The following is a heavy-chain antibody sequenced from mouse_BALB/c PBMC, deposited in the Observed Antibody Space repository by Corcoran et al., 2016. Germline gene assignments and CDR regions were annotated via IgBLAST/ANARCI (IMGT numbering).Heavy chain of an antibody. CDR1: GFNIKDTS. CDR2: IDPANGNT. Sequence: EVQLQQSGAELVKPGASVKLSCTASGFNIKDTSMHWVKQRPEQGLEWIGRIDPANGNTKYDPKFQGKATITADTSTKTDYLQLSGLTAEDTAGEYCGNWDWYFDVWGAGTTVTVSS. CDR3: GNWDWYFDV. V-gene: IGHV14-3*02. J-gene: IGHJ1*01. D-gene: IGHD4-1*01.